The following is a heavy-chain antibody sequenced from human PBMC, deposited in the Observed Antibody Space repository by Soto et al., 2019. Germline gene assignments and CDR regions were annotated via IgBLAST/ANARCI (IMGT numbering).Heavy chain of an antibody. CDR1: GGSISSSSYY. CDR2: IYYSGST. V-gene: IGHV4-39*01. J-gene: IGHJ5*02. CDR3: ARRVHPILGYCSGGSCYNWFDP. Sequence: SETLSLTCTVSGGSISSSSYYWGWIRQPPGKGLEWIGSIYYSGSTYYNPSLKSRVTISVDTSKNQFSLKLSSVTAADTAVYYCARRVHPILGYCSGGSCYNWFDPWGQGTLVTVS. D-gene: IGHD2-15*01.